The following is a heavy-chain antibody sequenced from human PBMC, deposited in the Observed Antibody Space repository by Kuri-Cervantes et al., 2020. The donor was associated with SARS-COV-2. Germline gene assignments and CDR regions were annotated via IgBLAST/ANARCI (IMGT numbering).Heavy chain of an antibody. CDR3: ARGRQWLALYYFDY. Sequence: GESLKISCAASGFTFRSYWLSWVRQAPGKGLEWVANIKQDGSEKYYVDSVKGRFTISRDNAKNSLYLQMNSLRAEDTAVYYCARGRQWLALYYFDYWGQGTLVTVSS. D-gene: IGHD6-19*01. CDR1: GFTFRSYW. J-gene: IGHJ4*02. CDR2: IKQDGSEK. V-gene: IGHV3-7*01.